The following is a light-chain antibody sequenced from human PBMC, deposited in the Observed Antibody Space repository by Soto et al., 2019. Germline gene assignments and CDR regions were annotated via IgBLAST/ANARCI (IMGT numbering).Light chain of an antibody. Sequence: DIQMTQSPSTLSSCVGDTVTISCRASQTIDNWVAWYQQKPGKAPKLLISKASTLESGVPSRFRGSGSGTEFTLTISSLQPDDFATYYCQQYHSYRTFGQGTKVEI. V-gene: IGKV1-5*03. CDR3: QQYHSYRT. CDR2: KAS. J-gene: IGKJ1*01. CDR1: QTIDNW.